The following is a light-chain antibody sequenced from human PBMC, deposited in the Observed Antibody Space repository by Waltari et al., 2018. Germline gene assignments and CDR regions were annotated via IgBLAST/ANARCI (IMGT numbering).Light chain of an antibody. V-gene: IGKV3-20*01. Sequence: EIVLTQSPGTLSLSPWERATLSCRASQSVRRYLAWYQQKPGQAPRLLIYDASTRATGIPDRFSGGGSGTDFSLTISRLEPEDFAVYYCQKYGSLPATFGQGTKVEI. CDR2: DAS. CDR3: QKYGSLPAT. J-gene: IGKJ1*01. CDR1: QSVRRY.